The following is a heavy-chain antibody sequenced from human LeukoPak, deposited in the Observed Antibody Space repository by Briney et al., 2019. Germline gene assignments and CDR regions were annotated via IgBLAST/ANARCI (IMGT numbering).Heavy chain of an antibody. CDR2: IYTSGST. J-gene: IGHJ5*02. D-gene: IGHD3-3*01. Sequence: SEALSLTCTVSGGSISSYYWSWIRQPAGKGLEWIGRIYTSGSTNYNPSLKSRVTMSVDTSKNQFSLKLSSVTAADTAVYYCARGGTIFGVAHRDWFDPWGQGTLVTVSS. CDR3: ARGGTIFGVAHRDWFDP. V-gene: IGHV4-4*07. CDR1: GGSISSYY.